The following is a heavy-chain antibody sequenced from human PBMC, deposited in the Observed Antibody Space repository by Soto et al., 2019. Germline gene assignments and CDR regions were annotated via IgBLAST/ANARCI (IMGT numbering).Heavy chain of an antibody. J-gene: IGHJ5*02. D-gene: IGHD4-17*01. CDR2: MNPNSGNT. CDR1: GYTFTSYD. CDR3: ARGIKYGAYSRWFDP. V-gene: IGHV1-8*01. Sequence: ALVKVSCKASGYTFTSYDINWVRQATGQGLEYLGWMNPNSGNTAYVQKFQGRVTMTWDTSITTAYMELSSLRSEDTAVYFCARGIKYGAYSRWFDPWGQRTLVIVSS.